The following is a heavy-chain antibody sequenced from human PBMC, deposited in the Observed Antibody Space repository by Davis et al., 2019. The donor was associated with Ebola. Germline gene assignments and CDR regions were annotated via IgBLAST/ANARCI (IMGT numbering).Heavy chain of an antibody. CDR2: IYHSGST. CDR3: ARDVGYCSSTSCYYYYYYMDV. V-gene: IGHV4-38-2*02. D-gene: IGHD2-2*01. Sequence: PSETLSLTCTVSGYSISSGYYWGWIRQPPGKGLEWIGSIYHSGSTYYNPSLKSRVTISVDTSKNQFSLKLSSVTAADTAVYYCARDVGYCSSTSCYYYYYYMDVWGKGTTVTVSS. CDR1: GYSISSGYY. J-gene: IGHJ6*03.